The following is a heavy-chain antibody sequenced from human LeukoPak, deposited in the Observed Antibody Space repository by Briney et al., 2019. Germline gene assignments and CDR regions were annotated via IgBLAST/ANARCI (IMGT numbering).Heavy chain of an antibody. J-gene: IGHJ4*02. CDR2: ISGSGGST. D-gene: IGHD3-22*01. CDR1: GGSISSTPYY. Sequence: ETLSLTCTVSGGSISSTPYYWGWVRQAPGKGLEWVSAISGSGGSTYYADSVKGRFTVSRDNSKNTLYLQMNILRAEDAAVYYCAKVMGGGMIVVGYYFDYWGQGTLVTVSS. CDR3: AKVMGGGMIVVGYYFDY. V-gene: IGHV3-23*01.